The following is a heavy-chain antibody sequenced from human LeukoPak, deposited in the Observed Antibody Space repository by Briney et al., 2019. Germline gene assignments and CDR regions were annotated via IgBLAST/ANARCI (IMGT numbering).Heavy chain of an antibody. CDR2: INPSGGST. Sequence: ASVKVSCKVSGYTLTELSMHWVRQAPGQGLEWMGIINPSGGSTSYAQKFQGRVTMTRDTSTSTVYMELSSLRSEDTAVNYCARDGITIFGGYYFDYWGQGTLVTVSS. V-gene: IGHV1-46*01. J-gene: IGHJ4*02. D-gene: IGHD3-3*01. CDR1: GYTLTELS. CDR3: ARDGITIFGGYYFDY.